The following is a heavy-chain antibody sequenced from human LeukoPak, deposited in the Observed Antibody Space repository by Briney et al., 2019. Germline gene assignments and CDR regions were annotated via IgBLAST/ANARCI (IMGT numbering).Heavy chain of an antibody. CDR1: GVSIGSKY. Sequence: SETLSLTCSVSGVSIGSKYWSWIRQPPGRGLEWIGYIYYRGSTNYNPSLKSRVTISVDTSKNQFSLKLSSVAAADTAVYYCATSGPGTGNAFDIWGQGTMVTVSS. J-gene: IGHJ3*02. D-gene: IGHD2-15*01. CDR2: IYYRGST. V-gene: IGHV4-59*01. CDR3: ATSGPGTGNAFDI.